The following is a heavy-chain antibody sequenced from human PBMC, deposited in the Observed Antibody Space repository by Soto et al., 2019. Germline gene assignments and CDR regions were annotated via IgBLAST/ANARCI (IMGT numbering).Heavy chain of an antibody. CDR2: IIPISGTA. D-gene: IGHD2-2*01. J-gene: IGHJ6*02. Sequence: SVKVSCKASGGTFSSYAISWVRQAPGQGLEWMGGIIPISGTANYAQKFQGRVTITADESTSTVYMELSSLRSEDTAVYFCARSQGSSTSLEIYYYYYYGMDVWGQGTTVTVSS. CDR3: ARSQGSSTSLEIYYYYYYGMDV. V-gene: IGHV1-69*13. CDR1: GGTFSSYA.